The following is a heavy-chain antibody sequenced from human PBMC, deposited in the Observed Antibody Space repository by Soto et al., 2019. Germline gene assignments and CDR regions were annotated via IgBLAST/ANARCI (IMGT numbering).Heavy chain of an antibody. J-gene: IGHJ6*02. CDR2: IIPIFGTP. Sequence: QVQVVQSGAEVKDSGSSVKVSCKASGGTFSTFGISWVRQAPGQGLEWMGGIIPIFGTPNYAQKFQGSVTITANASTRTVFLELSSLRSEDTAVYYCARSLQNYHYDMGVWGQGTTVTVSS. CDR1: GGTFSTFG. D-gene: IGHD4-4*01. CDR3: ARSLQNYHYDMGV. V-gene: IGHV1-69*01.